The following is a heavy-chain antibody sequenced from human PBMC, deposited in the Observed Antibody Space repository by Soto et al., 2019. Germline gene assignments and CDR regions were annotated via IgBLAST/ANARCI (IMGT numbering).Heavy chain of an antibody. CDR2: ISGSGGST. V-gene: IGHV3-23*01. CDR3: ANSPIELTREVVPAAIPHFDY. Sequence: GGSLRLSCAASGFTFSSYAMSWVRHAPGKGLEWVSAISGSGGSTYYADCVKGRFTISRDNSKNTLYLQMISLRAEDRAVYYCANSPIELTREVVPAAIPHFDYWDQGTLVTVSS. CDR1: GFTFSSYA. D-gene: IGHD2-2*02. J-gene: IGHJ4*02.